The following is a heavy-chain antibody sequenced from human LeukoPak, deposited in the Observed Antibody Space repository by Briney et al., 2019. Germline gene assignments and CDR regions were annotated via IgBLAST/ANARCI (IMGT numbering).Heavy chain of an antibody. V-gene: IGHV3-48*03. D-gene: IGHD3-9*01. CDR3: ARSIGLTGGGVDV. Sequence: GGSLRLSCVASGFTFSSNWMSWVRQAPGKGLEWVSYITNGGSTIHHADSVKGRFTISRDNAKKTLYLQMNSLRAEDTAVYYCARSIGLTGGGVDVWGQGTTVTVSS. J-gene: IGHJ6*02. CDR2: ITNGGSTI. CDR1: GFTFSSNW.